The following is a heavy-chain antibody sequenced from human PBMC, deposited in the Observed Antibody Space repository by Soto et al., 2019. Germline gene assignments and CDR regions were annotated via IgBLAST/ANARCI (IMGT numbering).Heavy chain of an antibody. V-gene: IGHV3-43*01. CDR2: ITWNGANT. CDR1: GFRFDEYN. Sequence: AWGSLRLSCAASGFRFDEYNMHWVRQAPGKGLEWLSLITWNGANTYYADSVKGRFTISRDGTTKSVSLQMTSLKREDTGLYYCARETLSYGSALDVWGQGTTVTV. J-gene: IGHJ6*02. D-gene: IGHD3-16*01. CDR3: ARETLSYGSALDV.